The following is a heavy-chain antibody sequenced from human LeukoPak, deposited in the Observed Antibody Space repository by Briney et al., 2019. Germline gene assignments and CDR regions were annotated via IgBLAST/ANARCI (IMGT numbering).Heavy chain of an antibody. D-gene: IGHD6-13*01. CDR1: GFTFNNYV. CDR2: VNSVGSP. V-gene: IGHV3-23*01. CDR3: ARAIGSSWGKVDY. J-gene: IGHJ4*02. Sequence: PGGSLRLSCTTSGFTFNNYVMTWVRQAPGKGLEWVSSVNSVGSPYYADSVKGRFTISRDNAKNTVYLEMNSLRSEDTAVYYCARAIGSSWGKVDYWGQGTLVTVSS.